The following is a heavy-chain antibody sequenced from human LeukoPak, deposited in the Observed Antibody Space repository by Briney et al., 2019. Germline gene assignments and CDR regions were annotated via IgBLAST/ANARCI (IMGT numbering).Heavy chain of an antibody. CDR1: GFTSSSYA. J-gene: IGHJ4*02. V-gene: IGHV3-30-3*01. CDR2: ISYDGSNK. CDR3: ARVGGYSYSYSDY. D-gene: IGHD5-18*01. Sequence: GGSLRLSCAASGFTSSSYAMHWVRQAPGKGLEWVAVISYDGSNKYYADSVKGRFTISRDNSKNTLYLQMNSLRAEDTAVYYCARVGGYSYSYSDYWGQGTLVTVSS.